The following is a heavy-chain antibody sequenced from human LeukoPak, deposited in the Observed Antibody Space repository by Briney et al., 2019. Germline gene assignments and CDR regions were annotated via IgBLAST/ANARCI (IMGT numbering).Heavy chain of an antibody. CDR3: ARPTSEYSSSSGSNWFDP. Sequence: XSISSSSYYWGWIRQPPGXGLXXXXXXXYSGSTYYNPSLKSRVTISVDTSKNQFSLKLSSVTAADTAVYYCARPTSEYSSSSGSNWFDPWGQGTLVTVSS. CDR2: XXYSGST. D-gene: IGHD6-6*01. V-gene: IGHV4-39*01. J-gene: IGHJ5*02. CDR1: XSISSSSYY.